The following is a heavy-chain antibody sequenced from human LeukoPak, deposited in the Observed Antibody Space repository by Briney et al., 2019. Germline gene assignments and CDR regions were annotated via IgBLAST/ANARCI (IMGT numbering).Heavy chain of an antibody. CDR3: ARDQGTIGWFDP. CDR1: GGSFSGYY. J-gene: IGHJ5*02. CDR2: IYYSGST. Sequence: SETLSLTCAVYGGSFSGYYWSWIRQPPGKGLEWIGSIYYSGSTYYNPSLKSRVTISVDTSKNQFSLKLSSVTAADTAVYYCARDQGTIGWFDPWGQGTLVTVSS. D-gene: IGHD3-3*01. V-gene: IGHV4-34*01.